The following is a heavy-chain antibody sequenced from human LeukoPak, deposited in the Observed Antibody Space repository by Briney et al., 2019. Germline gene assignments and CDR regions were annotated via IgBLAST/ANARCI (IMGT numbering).Heavy chain of an antibody. CDR1: GFTFRDYY. D-gene: IGHD1-26*01. CDR3: ARDTGPPWWELRHGGAFDI. Sequence: PGGSLRLSCAASGFTFRDYYMSWIRQAPGKGLEGVSYISSSSSTIYYADSVKGRFTISRDNAKNSLYLQMNSLRDEDTAVYYCARDTGPPWWELRHGGAFDIWGQGTMVTVSS. V-gene: IGHV3-11*04. J-gene: IGHJ3*02. CDR2: ISSSSSTI.